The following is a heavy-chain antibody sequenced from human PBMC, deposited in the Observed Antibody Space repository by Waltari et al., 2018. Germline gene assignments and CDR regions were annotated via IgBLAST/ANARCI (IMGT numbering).Heavy chain of an antibody. CDR1: GFTFSSYE. J-gene: IGHJ4*02. D-gene: IGHD6-19*01. CDR3: TRGYSSGWVPY. V-gene: IGHV3-48*03. Sequence: EVQLVESGGGLVQPGGSLRLTCAASGFTFSSYEMNWVRQAPGKGLEWVSYISSSGSTIYYADSVKGRFTISRDNAKNTAYLQMNSLKTEDTAVYYCTRGYSSGWVPYWGQGTLVTVSS. CDR2: ISSSGSTI.